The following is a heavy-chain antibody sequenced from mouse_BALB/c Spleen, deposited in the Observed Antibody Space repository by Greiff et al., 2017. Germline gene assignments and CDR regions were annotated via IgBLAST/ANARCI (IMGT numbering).Heavy chain of an antibody. Sequence: EVNVVDSGGGLVQPGGSLKLSCAASGFTFSSYGMSWVRQTPDKRLELVATINSNGGSTYYPDSVKGRFTISRDNAKNTLYLQMSSLKSEDTAMYYCARGYSSLYYFDYWGQGTTLTVSS. J-gene: IGHJ2*01. CDR3: ARGYSSLYYFDY. CDR2: INSNGGST. CDR1: GFTFSSYG. V-gene: IGHV5-6-3*01. D-gene: IGHD1-1*01.